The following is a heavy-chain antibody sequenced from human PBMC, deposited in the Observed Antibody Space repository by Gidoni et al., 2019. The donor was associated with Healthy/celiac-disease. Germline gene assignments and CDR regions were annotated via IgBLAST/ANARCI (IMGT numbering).Heavy chain of an antibody. J-gene: IGHJ4*02. CDR1: GGSISSGGYY. D-gene: IGHD5-18*01. CDR2: IYYSGST. Sequence: QVQLQESGPGLVKPSQTLSLTCTVSGGSISSGGYYWSWIRQHPGKGLEWIGYIYYSGSTYYNPSLKSRVTISVDTSKNQFSLKLSSVTAADTAVYYCARAGGAGYSYGLGFVFDYWGQGTLVTVSS. V-gene: IGHV4-31*03. CDR3: ARAGGAGYSYGLGFVFDY.